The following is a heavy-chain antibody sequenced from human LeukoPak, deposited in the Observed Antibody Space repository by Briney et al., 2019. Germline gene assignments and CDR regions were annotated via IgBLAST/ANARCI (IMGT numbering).Heavy chain of an antibody. Sequence: SETLSLTCTVSGGSISSSSYYWGWIRQPPGKGLEWIGSIYYSGSTYYNPSLKSRVTISVDTSKNQFSLKLSSVTAADTAVYYCARTGGSYYFDYWGQGTLVTVSS. J-gene: IGHJ4*02. D-gene: IGHD3-16*01. CDR2: IYYSGST. V-gene: IGHV4-39*07. CDR1: GGSISSSSYY. CDR3: ARTGGSYYFDY.